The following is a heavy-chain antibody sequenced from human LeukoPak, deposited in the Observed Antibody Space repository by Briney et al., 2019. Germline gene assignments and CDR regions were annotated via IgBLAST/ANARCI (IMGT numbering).Heavy chain of an antibody. CDR2: ISSSSYI. Sequence: GGSLRLSCAASGFTFSSYSMNWVRQAPGKGLEWVSSISSSSYIYYADSVKGRFTISRDNAKNSLYLQMNSLRAEDTAVYYCAGEPPYYYDSGRPSSNYWGQGTLVTVSS. J-gene: IGHJ4*02. CDR3: AGEPPYYYDSGRPSSNY. CDR1: GFTFSSYS. D-gene: IGHD3-22*01. V-gene: IGHV3-21*01.